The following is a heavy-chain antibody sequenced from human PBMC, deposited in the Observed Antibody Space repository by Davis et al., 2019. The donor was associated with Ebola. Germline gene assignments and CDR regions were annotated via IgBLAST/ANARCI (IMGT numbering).Heavy chain of an antibody. CDR1: GYTFTSYA. CDR3: AARIAAAGTYYYYGMDV. CDR2: INPSGGST. D-gene: IGHD6-13*01. V-gene: IGHV1-46*01. Sequence: ASVKVSCKASGYTFTSYAMHWVRQAPGQRLEWMGWINPSGGSTSYAQKFQGRVTMTRDTSTSTVYMELSSLRSEDTAVYYCAARIAAAGTYYYYGMDVWGQGTTVTVSS. J-gene: IGHJ6*02.